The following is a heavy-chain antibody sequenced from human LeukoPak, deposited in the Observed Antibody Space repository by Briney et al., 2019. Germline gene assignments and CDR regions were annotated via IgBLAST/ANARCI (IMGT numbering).Heavy chain of an antibody. CDR1: GFSFSDYA. CDR2: IEGGGET. CDR3: AKANWVSNADAVW. Sequence: GGSLRLSCAASGFSFSDYAMSWVRQAPARGPEWVSGIEGGGETFYADSVKGRFTLSRDDSRNTVYLQLNNLRVEDTAIYYCAKANWVSNADAVWWGQGTQVTVS. J-gene: IGHJ4*02. D-gene: IGHD1-1*01. V-gene: IGHV3-23*01.